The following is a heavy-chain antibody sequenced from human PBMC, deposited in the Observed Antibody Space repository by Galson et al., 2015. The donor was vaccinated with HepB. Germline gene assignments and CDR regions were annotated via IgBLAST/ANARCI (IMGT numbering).Heavy chain of an antibody. D-gene: IGHD4-23*01. CDR2: VPYDGSFK. Sequence: SLRLSCAASGFTFSSYSMYWFRQAPGKGLEWVAVVPYDGSFKYYADSVRGRFTISRDNSKNTLYLDMDSLRVEDKAVYYCARKTSTAVNGYNCIDPWGQGTLVTVSS. CDR3: ARKTSTAVNGYNCIDP. CDR1: GFTFSSYS. J-gene: IGHJ5*02. V-gene: IGHV3-30*03.